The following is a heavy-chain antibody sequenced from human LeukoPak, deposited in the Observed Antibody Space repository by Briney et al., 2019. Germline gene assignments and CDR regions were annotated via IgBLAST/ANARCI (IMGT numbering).Heavy chain of an antibody. V-gene: IGHV3-21*01. Sequence: PGGSLRLSCAASGFTFSAYWMTWVRQAPGKGLEWVSSISSSSSYIYYADSVKGRFTISRDNAKNSLYLQMNSLRAEDTAMYYCAKVSLNMVNDAFDIWGQGTMVSVSS. CDR1: GFTFSAYW. D-gene: IGHD4/OR15-4a*01. CDR2: ISSSSSYI. CDR3: AKVSLNMVNDAFDI. J-gene: IGHJ3*02.